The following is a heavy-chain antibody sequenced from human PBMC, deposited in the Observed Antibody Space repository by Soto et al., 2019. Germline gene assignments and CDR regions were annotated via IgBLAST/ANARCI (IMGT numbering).Heavy chain of an antibody. J-gene: IGHJ5*02. V-gene: IGHV3-64D*06. CDR3: VKYGDVASSGTHSP. CDR2: ISSNGGST. Sequence: GGSLRLSCSASGFTFSNYAMHEVRQASGKGLEYVSAISSNGGSTYCSVSVKGRFTISRDNSKNTLYLQMSSLRAEDTAVYYCVKYGDVASSGTHSPWGQGTLV. CDR1: GFTFSNYA. D-gene: IGHD1-26*01.